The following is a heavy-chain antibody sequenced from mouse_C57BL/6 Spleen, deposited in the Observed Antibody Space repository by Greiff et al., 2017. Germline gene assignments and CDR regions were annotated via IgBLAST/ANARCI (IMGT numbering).Heavy chain of an antibody. D-gene: IGHD5-5*01. CDR2: INPSSGYT. Sequence: VQLQQSGAELARPGASVKMSCKASGYTFTSYTMHWVKQRPGQGLEWIGYINPSSGYTKYNQKFKDKATLTADKSSSTAYMQLSSLTSEDSAVDYCSRGLPGNYFDYWGQGTTLTVSS. J-gene: IGHJ2*01. CDR3: SRGLPGNYFDY. CDR1: GYTFTSYT. V-gene: IGHV1-4*01.